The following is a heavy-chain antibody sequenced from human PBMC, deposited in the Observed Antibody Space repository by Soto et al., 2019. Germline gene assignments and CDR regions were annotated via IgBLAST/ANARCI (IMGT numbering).Heavy chain of an antibody. CDR3: ARTRIAAAYNHYYYYGMDS. Sequence: QVQLLQSGAEVKKPGSSVKVSCMTSAGTFSSYATSWVRQAPGQGLEWMGGIIPMFGTTNYSQNFQGRVTITADKSTRIAYMELHSLRSEDTAVYYCARTRIAAAYNHYYYYGMDSWGLGTTVTVSS. J-gene: IGHJ6*02. V-gene: IGHV1-69*14. D-gene: IGHD6-13*01. CDR2: IIPMFGTT. CDR1: AGTFSSYA.